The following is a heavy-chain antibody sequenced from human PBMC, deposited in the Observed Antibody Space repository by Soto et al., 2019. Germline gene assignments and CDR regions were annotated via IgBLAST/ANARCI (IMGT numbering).Heavy chain of an antibody. CDR2: ISAYNGNT. CDR1: GYTFTSYG. D-gene: IGHD2-2*01. J-gene: IGHJ3*02. V-gene: IGHV1-18*01. Sequence: QVQLVQSGAEVKKPGASVKVSCKASGYTFTSYGISWVRQAPGQGLEWMGWISAYNGNTNYAQKLQARVTMTADTNTSTAYMEVSRLRSEDTVVYYCAREEPDCSSTSWDPFDIWGQGTMVTVSS. CDR3: AREEPDCSSTSWDPFDI.